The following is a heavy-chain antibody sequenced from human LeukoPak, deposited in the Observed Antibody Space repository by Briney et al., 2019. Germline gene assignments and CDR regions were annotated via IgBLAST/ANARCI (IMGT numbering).Heavy chain of an antibody. CDR3: ARGIVVSSGWFDP. J-gene: IGHJ5*02. V-gene: IGHV1-8*03. CDR2: MNPNSGNT. CDR1: GYTFTSYD. Sequence: ASVKVSCKASGYTFTSYDINWVRQATGQGLEWMGWMNPNSGNTGYAQKFQGRVTITRNTSISTAYVELSSLRSEDTAVYYCARGIVVSSGWFDPWGQGTLVTVSS. D-gene: IGHD6-19*01.